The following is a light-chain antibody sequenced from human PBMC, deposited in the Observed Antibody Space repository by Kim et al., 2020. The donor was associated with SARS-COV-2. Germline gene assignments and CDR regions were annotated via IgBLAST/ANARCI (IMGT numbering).Light chain of an antibody. CDR1: QSVRHH. V-gene: IGKV3-11*01. CDR2: DAS. Sequence: EIVLTQSPATLSLSPGERATLSCRAIQSVRHHLAWYQQKRGQAPRLLIYDASNRATGIPARFSGSGSGTDFNLTINSLEPEDLAVYYCQQRYSWPPLTFGGGTKVDIK. CDR3: QQRYSWPPLT. J-gene: IGKJ4*01.